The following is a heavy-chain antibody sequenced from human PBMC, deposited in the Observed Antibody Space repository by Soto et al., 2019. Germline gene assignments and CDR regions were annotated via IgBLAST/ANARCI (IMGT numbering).Heavy chain of an antibody. V-gene: IGHV3-21*01. CDR3: ASYVRGGWLQSYRFDY. Sequence: PGGSLRLSCAASGFTFSSYSMNWVRQAPGKGLEWVSSISSSSSYIYYADSVKGRFTISRDNAKNSLYLQMNSLRAEDTAVYYCASYVRGGWLQSYRFDYWGQGTLVTVSS. J-gene: IGHJ4*02. CDR2: ISSSSSYI. CDR1: GFTFSSYS. D-gene: IGHD3-16*01.